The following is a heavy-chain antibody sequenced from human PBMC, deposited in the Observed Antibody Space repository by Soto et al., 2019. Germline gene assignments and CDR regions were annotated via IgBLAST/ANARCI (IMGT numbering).Heavy chain of an antibody. V-gene: IGHV1-18*04. Sequence: QVHLVQSGAEVKKPGASVKVSCKASGYNFAGSGFIWLRQAPGQGLEWMGWISANSGDTNYAQNLQGRVTMTTDTSTSTAYMEPRSLTSDDTAVYYCARAGASNWNYVSSSSWGQGTLVTVSS. CDR1: GYNFAGSG. D-gene: IGHD1-1*01. CDR2: ISANSGDT. J-gene: IGHJ4*02. CDR3: ARAGASNWNYVSSSS.